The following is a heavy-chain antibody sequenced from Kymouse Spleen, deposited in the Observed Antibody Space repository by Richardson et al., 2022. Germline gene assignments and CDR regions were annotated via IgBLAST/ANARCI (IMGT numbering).Heavy chain of an antibody. Sequence: QLQLQESGPGLVKPSETLSLTCTVSGGSISSSSYYWGWIRQPPGKGLEWIGSIYYSGSTYYNPSLKSRVTISVDTSKNQFSLKLSSVTAADTAVYYCARSGSYYGWFDPWGQGTLVTVSS. CDR3: ARSGSYYGWFDP. CDR1: GGSISSSSYY. J-gene: IGHJ5*02. CDR2: IYYSGST. V-gene: IGHV4-39*01. D-gene: IGHD1-26*01.